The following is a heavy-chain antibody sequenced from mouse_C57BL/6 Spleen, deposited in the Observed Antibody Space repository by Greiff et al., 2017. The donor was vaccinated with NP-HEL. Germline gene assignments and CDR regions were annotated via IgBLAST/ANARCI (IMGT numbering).Heavy chain of an antibody. Sequence: VQLQQSGGDLVKPGGSLKLSCAASGFTFSSYGMSWVRQTPDKRLEWVATISSGGSYTYYPDSVKGRFTISRDNAKNTLYLQMSSLKSEDTAMYYCARQITTVVAKGAYYYAMDYWGQGTSVTVSS. D-gene: IGHD1-1*01. V-gene: IGHV5-6*01. CDR3: ARQITTVVAKGAYYYAMDY. CDR1: GFTFSSYG. J-gene: IGHJ4*01. CDR2: ISSGGSYT.